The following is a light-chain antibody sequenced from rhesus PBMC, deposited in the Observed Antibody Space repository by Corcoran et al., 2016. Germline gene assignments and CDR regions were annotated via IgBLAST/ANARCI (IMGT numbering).Light chain of an antibody. CDR2: GAC. Sequence: EIVMTQSPATLSLSPGERATLSGRASQSVSSSLAWYQQKPGPAPKLPIYGACSRATGIPGRFSGSGSGTEFTLTISSLEPEDVGVYYCQQDSSWPLTFGGGTKVELK. CDR1: QSVSSS. CDR3: QQDSSWPLT. J-gene: IGKJ4*01. V-gene: IGKV3-42*01.